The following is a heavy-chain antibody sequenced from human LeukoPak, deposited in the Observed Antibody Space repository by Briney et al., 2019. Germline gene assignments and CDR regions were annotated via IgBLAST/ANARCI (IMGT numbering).Heavy chain of an antibody. D-gene: IGHD1-26*01. CDR1: GGSISSSSYY. Sequence: PSETLSLTCTVSGGSISSSSYYWGWIRQPPGKGLEWIGSVYYSGSTYYNPSLKSRVTMSVDTSKNQFSLKLSSVTAADTAVYYCASLYSGSYHLDYWGQGTLVTVSS. CDR2: VYYSGST. CDR3: ASLYSGSYHLDY. J-gene: IGHJ4*02. V-gene: IGHV4-39*01.